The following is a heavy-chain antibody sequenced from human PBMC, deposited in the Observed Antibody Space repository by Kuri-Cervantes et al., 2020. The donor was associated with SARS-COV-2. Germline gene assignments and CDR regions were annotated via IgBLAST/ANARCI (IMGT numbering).Heavy chain of an antibody. Sequence: KISCRASGGTFSNYGTSWVRQAPGQGLEWMGGIIPSFGTTKYARKFQGRVTITADESTSTAYMELSSLRYEDTAVYYCTREGHSSGWDAEYFHHWGQGTLVTVSS. CDR1: GGTFSNYG. CDR2: IIPSFGTT. D-gene: IGHD6-19*01. CDR3: TREGHSSGWDAEYFHH. V-gene: IGHV1-69*01. J-gene: IGHJ1*01.